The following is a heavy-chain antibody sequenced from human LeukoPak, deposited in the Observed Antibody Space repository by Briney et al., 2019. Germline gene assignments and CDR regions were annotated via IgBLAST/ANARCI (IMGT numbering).Heavy chain of an antibody. Sequence: GESLKISCKGSGYSFTNYWISWVRQMPGKGLEWMGRIDPSDSYTNYSPSFQGHVTISADKSISTAYLQWSSLKASDTAMYYCARHSDIVVVVAATYYYYYGMDVWGQGTTVTVSS. CDR3: ARHSDIVVVVAATYYYYYGMDV. D-gene: IGHD2-15*01. V-gene: IGHV5-10-1*01. CDR2: IDPSDSYT. CDR1: GYSFTNYW. J-gene: IGHJ6*02.